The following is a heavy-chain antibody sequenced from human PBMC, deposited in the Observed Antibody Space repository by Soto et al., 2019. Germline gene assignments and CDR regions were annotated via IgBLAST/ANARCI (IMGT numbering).Heavy chain of an antibody. CDR2: ISSSSSTI. J-gene: IGHJ5*02. CDR1: GFTFSSYS. V-gene: IGHV3-48*02. CDR3: ARDARYWKDYYDSSGYYMPNWFDP. Sequence: PGGSLRLSCAASGFTFSSYSMNWVRQAPGKGLEWVSYISSSSSTIYYADSVKGRFTISRDNAKNSLYLQMNSLRDEDTAVYYCARDARYWKDYYDSSGYYMPNWFDPWGQGTLVTVSS. D-gene: IGHD3-22*01.